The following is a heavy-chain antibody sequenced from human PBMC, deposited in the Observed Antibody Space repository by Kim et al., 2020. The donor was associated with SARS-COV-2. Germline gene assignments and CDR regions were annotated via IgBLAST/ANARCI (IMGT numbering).Heavy chain of an antibody. CDR2: IYTT. D-gene: IGHD3-9*01. Sequence: SETLSLTSTVSGGSISSYYWSWIRQPAGKGLEWIGRIYTTNYNPSLKSRVTMSVDTSKNQFSLKLSSVTAADTAVYYCARDSLGYYDILTGYPPPNAFD. CDR1: GGSISSYY. CDR3: ARDSLGYYDILTGYPPPNAFD. V-gene: IGHV4-4*07. J-gene: IGHJ3*02.